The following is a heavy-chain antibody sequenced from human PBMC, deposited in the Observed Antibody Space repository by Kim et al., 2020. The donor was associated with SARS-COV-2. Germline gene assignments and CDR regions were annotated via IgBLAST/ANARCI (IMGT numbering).Heavy chain of an antibody. V-gene: IGHV4-34*01. Sequence: SRVTISVDTSKNQFSLKLSSVTAADTAVYYCARGAGYQLLSNYYYYGMDVWGQGTTVTVSS. D-gene: IGHD2-2*01. J-gene: IGHJ6*02. CDR3: ARGAGYQLLSNYYYYGMDV.